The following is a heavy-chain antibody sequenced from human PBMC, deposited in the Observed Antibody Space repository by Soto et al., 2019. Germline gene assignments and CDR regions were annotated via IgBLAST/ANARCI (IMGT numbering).Heavy chain of an antibody. CDR3: ARWGTTGGFDL. CDR1: GFRFKSFV. CDR2: TSYDGNNK. V-gene: IGHV3-30*19. Sequence: QVQLVESGGGVVQPGTSLRLSCAASGFRFKSFVMHWVRQAPGKGLEWVAFTSYDGNNKDYGDSVKGRFTVSRDNSQNTLHLQMDFVRPEDTALYYGARWGTTGGFDLWGQGTLVSVSS. J-gene: IGHJ4*02. D-gene: IGHD3-16*01.